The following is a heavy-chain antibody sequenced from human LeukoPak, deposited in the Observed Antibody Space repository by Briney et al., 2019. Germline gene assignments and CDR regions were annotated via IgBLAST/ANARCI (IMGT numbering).Heavy chain of an antibody. Sequence: PSETLSLTCTVSGGSISSYYWSWIRQPPGKGLEWIGYIYTSGSTSYNPSLKSRDTISVDTSKNQFSLKLSSVTAADTAVYYCARLGRRSYYYYMDVWGKGTTVTVSS. CDR2: IYTSGST. CDR1: GGSISSYY. CDR3: ARLGRRSYYYYMDV. J-gene: IGHJ6*03. V-gene: IGHV4-4*09.